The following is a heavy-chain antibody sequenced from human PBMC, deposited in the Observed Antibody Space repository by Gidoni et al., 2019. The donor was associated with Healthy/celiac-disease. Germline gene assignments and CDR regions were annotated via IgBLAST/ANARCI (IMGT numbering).Heavy chain of an antibody. CDR3: ASQRIAARPGPDYYYYGMDV. J-gene: IGHJ6*02. V-gene: IGHV1-2*02. D-gene: IGHD6-6*01. Sequence: QVQLVQSGAEVKKPGASVKVSCKASGYTFTGYYMHWVRQAPGQGLEWMGWINPNSGGTNYAQKFQGRVTMTRDTSISTAYMELSRLRSDDTAVYYCASQRIAARPGPDYYYYGMDVWGQGTTVTVSS. CDR1: GYTFTGYY. CDR2: INPNSGGT.